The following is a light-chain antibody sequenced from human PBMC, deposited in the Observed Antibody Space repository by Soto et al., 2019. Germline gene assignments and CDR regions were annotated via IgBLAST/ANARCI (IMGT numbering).Light chain of an antibody. CDR2: GAS. CDR1: QAISSY. V-gene: IGKV1-9*01. Sequence: DIHLTQSPSFLSASVGDRVTITCRASQAISSYLAWYQQKPGKPPKLLIYGASTLQSDVPSRFSGSGSGTEFTLTVSSLQAEDSATYYCQQFNDYPLTFGGGTKVDIK. J-gene: IGKJ4*01. CDR3: QQFNDYPLT.